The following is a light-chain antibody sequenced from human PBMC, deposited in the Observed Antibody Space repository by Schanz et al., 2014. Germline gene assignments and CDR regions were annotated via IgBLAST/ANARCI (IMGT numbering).Light chain of an antibody. CDR3: SSYATSDTVTL. V-gene: IGLV1-40*01. Sequence: QSVLTQPPSVSGAPGQRVTISCTGSSSNIGATHDVHWYQHLPGTAPKVLIYGNSNRPSGVPDRFSASESGTSASLAITGLQAEDEADYYCSSYATSDTVTLFGGGTKLTVL. J-gene: IGLJ3*02. CDR2: GNS. CDR1: SSNIGATHD.